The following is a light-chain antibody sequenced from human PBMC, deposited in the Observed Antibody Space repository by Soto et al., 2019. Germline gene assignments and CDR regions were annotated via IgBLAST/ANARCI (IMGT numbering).Light chain of an antibody. CDR3: QNYNSYSEA. CDR2: KAS. Sequence: IQMTQSPSTLSGSVGDRFTITCRTSQTISSWLAWYQQKPGKAPKLLIYKASTLKSGVPSMFSGSGSGTEFTLTISRLQTDDFAPYYCQNYNSYSEAFGQGTKVDIK. CDR1: QTISSW. J-gene: IGKJ1*01. V-gene: IGKV1-5*03.